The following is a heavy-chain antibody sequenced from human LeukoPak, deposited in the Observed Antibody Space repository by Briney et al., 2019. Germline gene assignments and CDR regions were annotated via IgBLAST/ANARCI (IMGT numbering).Heavy chain of an antibody. CDR1: GYTFTSYD. V-gene: IGHV1-8*01. Sequence: GASVKVSCKASGYTFTSYDINWVRQATGQGLEWMGWMNPNSGNTGYAQKFQGRVTMTRNTSISTAYMELSSLRSEDTAVYYCARTYARYYGMDVWGQGTTVTVSS. J-gene: IGHJ6*02. CDR2: MNPNSGNT. D-gene: IGHD6-6*01. CDR3: ARTYARYYGMDV.